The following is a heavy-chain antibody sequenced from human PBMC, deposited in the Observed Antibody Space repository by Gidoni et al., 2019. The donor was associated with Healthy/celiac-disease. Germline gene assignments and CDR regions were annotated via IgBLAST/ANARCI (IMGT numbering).Heavy chain of an antibody. Sequence: SSYGMHWVRQAPGKGLEWVAVIWYDGSNKYYADSVKGRFTISRDNSKNTLYLQMNSLRAEDTAVYYCARERLGQWLVGPDYWGQGTLVTVSS. J-gene: IGHJ4*02. CDR3: ARERLGQWLVGPDY. CDR1: SSYG. CDR2: IWYDGSNK. D-gene: IGHD6-19*01. V-gene: IGHV3-33*01.